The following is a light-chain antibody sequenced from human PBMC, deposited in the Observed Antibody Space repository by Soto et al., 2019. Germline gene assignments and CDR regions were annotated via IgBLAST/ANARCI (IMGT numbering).Light chain of an antibody. J-gene: IGLJ3*02. V-gene: IGLV2-14*01. CDR2: EVS. CDR3: SSYRSISSSWG. CDR1: SSDVGGYRY. Sequence: QSALTQPASVSGSPGQSITISCTGTSSDVGGYRYVSWYQQHPGKAPKLMIYEVSNRPSGVSNRFSGSKSGNTASLTISGLQAEDEAEYYCSSYRSISSSWGFGGGTKLTVL.